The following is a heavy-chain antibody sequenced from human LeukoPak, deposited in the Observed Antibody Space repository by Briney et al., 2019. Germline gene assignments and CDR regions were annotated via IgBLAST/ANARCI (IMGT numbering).Heavy chain of an antibody. CDR1: GGSISSYY. V-gene: IGHV4-59*01. D-gene: IGHD4-23*01. J-gene: IGHJ4*02. Sequence: PSETLSLTCSVSGGSISSYYWSWIRQPPGKGLEWIGYIYYSGSTNYNPSLKSRVTISVDTSKNQFSLKLSSVTAADTAVYYCARGMERLRWYPGYWGQGTLVTVSS. CDR3: ARGMERLRWYPGY. CDR2: IYYSGST.